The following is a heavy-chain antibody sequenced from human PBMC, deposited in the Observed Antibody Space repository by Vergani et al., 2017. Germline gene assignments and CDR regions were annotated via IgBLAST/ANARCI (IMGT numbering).Heavy chain of an antibody. D-gene: IGHD4-17*01. Sequence: QVQLQQWGAGRLKPSETLSLTCAVYGGSFSAYYWSWIRQPPGKGLEWIGEINHSGSTNYNPSLKSRVTISVDTSKNQFSRKLSSVPAADTAVYYCARDVFSALRGFDYWGQGTLVTVSS. J-gene: IGHJ4*02. CDR2: INHSGST. CDR1: GGSFSAYY. CDR3: ARDVFSALRGFDY. V-gene: IGHV4-34*01.